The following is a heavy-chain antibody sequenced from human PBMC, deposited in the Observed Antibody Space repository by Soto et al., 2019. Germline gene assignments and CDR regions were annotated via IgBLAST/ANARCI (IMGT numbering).Heavy chain of an antibody. CDR2: ISYDGSNK. V-gene: IGHV3-30*18. Sequence: GGSLRLSCAASGFTFSSYGMHWVRQAPGKGLEWVAVISYDGSNKYYADSVKGRFTISRDNSKNTLYLQMNSLRAEDTAVYYCAKDKSGRAVAGTFYYGMDVWGQGTTVTVSS. J-gene: IGHJ6*02. D-gene: IGHD6-19*01. CDR3: AKDKSGRAVAGTFYYGMDV. CDR1: GFTFSSYG.